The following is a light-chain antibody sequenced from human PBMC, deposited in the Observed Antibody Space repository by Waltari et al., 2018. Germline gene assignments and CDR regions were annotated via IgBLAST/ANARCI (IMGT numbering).Light chain of an antibody. CDR1: HSVSSH. V-gene: IGKV3-15*01. J-gene: IGKJ2*03. CDR2: GAS. Sequence: EIVMTQSPATLSVSPGERATLFCRASHSVSSHLAWYQQKPGQAPRLLLFGASTRATGTPARFRGSGSGTEFTLTISSLQSEDFAVYYCQHYDNWLYSFGQGTKVEIK. CDR3: QHYDNWLYS.